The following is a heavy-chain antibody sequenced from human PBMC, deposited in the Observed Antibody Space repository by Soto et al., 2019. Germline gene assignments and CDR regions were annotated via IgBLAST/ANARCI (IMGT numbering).Heavy chain of an antibody. V-gene: IGHV3-21*01. CDR1: GFTFSSYS. J-gene: IGHJ4*02. CDR2: ISSSSSYI. D-gene: IGHD6-19*01. Sequence: EVQLVESGGGLVKPGGSLRLSCAASGFTFSSYSMNWVRQAPGKGLEWVSSISSSSSYIYYADSVKGRFTISRDNAKNSLYLQMNSLRAEDTAVYYCARDRAYSSGWHDFDYWGQGTLVTVSS. CDR3: ARDRAYSSGWHDFDY.